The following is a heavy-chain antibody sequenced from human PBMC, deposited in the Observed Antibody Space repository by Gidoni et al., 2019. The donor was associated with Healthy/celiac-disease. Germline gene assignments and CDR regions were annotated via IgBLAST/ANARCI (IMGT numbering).Heavy chain of an antibody. CDR1: GFIFSSYA. Sequence: EVQLLESGGGLVQPGGSLRLSCAASGFIFSSYAMSWVPQAPGKGLEWVSAISGSGGSTYYADAVKGRFTISRDNSKNTLYLQMNSLRAEDTAVYYCAKEILGAVTTLDYWGQGTLVTVSS. CDR3: AKEILGAVTTLDY. V-gene: IGHV3-23*01. D-gene: IGHD4-17*01. CDR2: ISGSGGST. J-gene: IGHJ4*02.